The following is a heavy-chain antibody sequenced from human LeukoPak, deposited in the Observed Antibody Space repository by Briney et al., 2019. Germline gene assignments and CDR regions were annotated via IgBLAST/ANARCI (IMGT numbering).Heavy chain of an antibody. CDR1: GFIFSSYG. Sequence: GGSLRLSCVASGFIFSSYGMHWVRQAPVKGLEWVAVISYDGSNKYYADSVKGRFTISRDNSKNTLYLQMNSLRAEDTAVFYCVKGPSGYSSGDNWFDPWGQGTLVTVSS. V-gene: IGHV3-30*18. CDR3: VKGPSGYSSGDNWFDP. D-gene: IGHD6-19*01. CDR2: ISYDGSNK. J-gene: IGHJ5*02.